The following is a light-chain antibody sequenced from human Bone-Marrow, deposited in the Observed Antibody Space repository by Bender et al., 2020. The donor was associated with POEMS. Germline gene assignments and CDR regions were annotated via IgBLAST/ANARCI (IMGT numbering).Light chain of an antibody. V-gene: IGLV1-40*01. CDR1: SSNTGSGYD. Sequence: QSVLTQPPSVSGAPGQRVTISCTGSSSNTGSGYDINWYQHLPGTAPKLLISRNDQRPSGVPDQFSGSKSGTSASLAITGLQAEDEGDYYCQSYDNSLGGWVFGGGTKLTVL. J-gene: IGLJ3*02. CDR3: QSYDNSLGGWV. CDR2: RND.